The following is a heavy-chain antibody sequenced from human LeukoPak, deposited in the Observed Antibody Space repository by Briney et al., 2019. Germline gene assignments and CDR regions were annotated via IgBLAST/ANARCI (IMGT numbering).Heavy chain of an antibody. CDR2: IKPNSGGT. Sequence: ASVKVSCKASGYTFTDYYMHWVRQAPGQGLEWMGWIKPNSGGTNYAQKFQGRLTMTRDTCINTGYMELSRLRSDDTAVYYCATVNGYDYHFDYWGQGTLVTVSS. V-gene: IGHV1-2*02. D-gene: IGHD5-12*01. CDR1: GYTFTDYY. J-gene: IGHJ4*02. CDR3: ATVNGYDYHFDY.